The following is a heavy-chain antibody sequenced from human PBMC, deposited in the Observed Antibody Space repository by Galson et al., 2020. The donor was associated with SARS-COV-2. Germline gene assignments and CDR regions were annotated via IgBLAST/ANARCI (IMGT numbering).Heavy chain of an antibody. CDR3: ARGGDVDVVVLPTATF. J-gene: IGHJ4*02. D-gene: IGHD2-15*01. CDR2: ISYHGNDK. Sequence: GGSLRLSYAASGFTFSAYSMHWVRQAPGKGLEWVALISYHGNDKNYAASVKGRFTISRDNSKNTLSLQMNSLRPEDTAVYYCARGGDVDVVVLPTATFWGQGTLVTVSS. V-gene: IGHV3-30*04. CDR1: GFTFSAYS.